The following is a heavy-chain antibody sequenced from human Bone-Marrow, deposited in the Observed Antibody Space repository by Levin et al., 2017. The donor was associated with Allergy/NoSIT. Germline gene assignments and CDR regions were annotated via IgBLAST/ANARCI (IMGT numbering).Heavy chain of an antibody. CDR3: ARDVTDSSSSGSLGYYYYYYMDV. CDR1: GGTFSSYA. D-gene: IGHD6-6*01. CDR2: IIPIFGTA. Sequence: KISCKASGGTFSSYAISWVRQAPGQGLEWMGGIIPIFGTANYAQKFQGRVTITADESTSTAYMELSSLRSEDTAVYYCARDVTDSSSSGSLGYYYYYYMDVWGKGTTVTVSS. V-gene: IGHV1-69*01. J-gene: IGHJ6*03.